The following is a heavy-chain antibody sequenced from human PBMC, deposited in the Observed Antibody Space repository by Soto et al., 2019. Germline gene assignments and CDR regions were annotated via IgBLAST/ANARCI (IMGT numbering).Heavy chain of an antibody. CDR2: ISGSGGST. CDR3: AKGSRIIEYSSPTLNYYFDY. J-gene: IGHJ4*02. V-gene: IGHV3-23*01. CDR1: GFTFSSYA. D-gene: IGHD6-6*01. Sequence: GGSLRLSCAASGFTFSSYAMSWVRQAPGKGLEWVSAISGSGGSTYYADSVKGRFTISRDNSKNTLYLQMNSLRAEDTAVYYCAKGSRIIEYSSPTLNYYFDYWGQGTLVTVSS.